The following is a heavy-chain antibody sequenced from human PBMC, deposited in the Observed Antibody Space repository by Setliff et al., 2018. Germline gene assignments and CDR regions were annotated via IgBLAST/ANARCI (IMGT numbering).Heavy chain of an antibody. V-gene: IGHV4-39*01. Sequence: SETLSLTCTVSGGSISSSSYYWGWIRQPPGKGLEWIGSIYYSGSTYYNPSLKSRVTISVDTSTNQFSLKLSSVTAADTAVYYCARLGSARYDSSGYYPDNWFDPWGQGTLVTVSS. J-gene: IGHJ5*02. CDR2: IYYSGST. D-gene: IGHD3-22*01. CDR1: GGSISSSSYY. CDR3: ARLGSARYDSSGYYPDNWFDP.